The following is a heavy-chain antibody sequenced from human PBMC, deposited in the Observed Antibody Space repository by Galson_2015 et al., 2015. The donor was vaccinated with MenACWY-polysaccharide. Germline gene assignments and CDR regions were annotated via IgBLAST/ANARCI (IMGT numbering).Heavy chain of an antibody. Sequence: AVKVSCKASGYTFTSYDINWVRQATGQGLEWMGWMNPNSGNTGYAQKFQGRVNMTRNSAIMTAYMELSSLRSEDTAVYYCARIIARKYTFADSWGQGTLVTVSS. V-gene: IGHV1-8*01. CDR1: GYTFTSYD. D-gene: IGHD2-21*01. CDR3: ARIIARKYTFADS. CDR2: MNPNSGNT. J-gene: IGHJ4*02.